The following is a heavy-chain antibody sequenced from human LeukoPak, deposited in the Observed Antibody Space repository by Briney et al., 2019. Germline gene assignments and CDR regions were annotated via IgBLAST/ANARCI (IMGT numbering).Heavy chain of an antibody. D-gene: IGHD6-6*01. V-gene: IGHV3-21*01. CDR1: GFTFSSYS. CDR2: ISSSSSYI. CDR3: ARGIYSSSSAVDY. J-gene: IGHJ4*02. Sequence: PGGSLRLSCAVSGFTFSSYSMNWVRQAPGKGLEWVSSISSSSSYIYYADSVKGRFTISRDNAKNSLYLQMNSLRAEDTAVYYCARGIYSSSSAVDYWGQGTLVTVSS.